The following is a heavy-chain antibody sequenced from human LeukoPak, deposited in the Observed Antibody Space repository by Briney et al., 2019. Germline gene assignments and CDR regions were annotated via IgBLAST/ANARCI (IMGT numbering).Heavy chain of an antibody. CDR1: GFTFSSYS. CDR2: ISSSSYI. Sequence: GGSLRLSCAASGFTFSSYSMNWVRQAPGKGLEWVSSISSSSYIYYADSVKGRFTISRDNAKNSLYLQMNSLRAEDTAVYYCARSVDYYDILTGYYPGTDYWGQGTLVTVSS. V-gene: IGHV3-21*01. CDR3: ARSVDYYDILTGYYPGTDY. J-gene: IGHJ4*02. D-gene: IGHD3-9*01.